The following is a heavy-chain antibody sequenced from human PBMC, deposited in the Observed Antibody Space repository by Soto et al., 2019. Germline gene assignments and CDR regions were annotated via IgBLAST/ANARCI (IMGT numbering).Heavy chain of an antibody. CDR3: AKDGASGSYPPYYYFGMDV. CDR2: ISGSGGNA. Sequence: ESGGGLVQPGGSLRLSCAASGFTFSRYAMSWVRQAPGKGLEWVSTISGSGGNAYYADSVKGRFSISRDNSKNTLRLQMNSLRADDTAVYYCAKDGASGSYPPYYYFGMDVWGQGTTVTVSS. J-gene: IGHJ6*02. CDR1: GFTFSRYA. D-gene: IGHD1-26*01. V-gene: IGHV3-23*01.